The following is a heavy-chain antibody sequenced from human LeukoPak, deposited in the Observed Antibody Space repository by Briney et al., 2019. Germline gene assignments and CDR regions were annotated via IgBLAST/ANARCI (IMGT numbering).Heavy chain of an antibody. CDR2: INPSGGST. CDR1: GYTFTSYY. J-gene: IGHJ5*02. Sequence: ASVKVSCKASGYTFTSYYMHWVRQAPGQGLEWMGIINPSGGSTSYAQKFQGRVTITADESTSTAYMELSSLRSEDTAVYYCARLETMVRGVTYNWFDPWGQGTLVTVSS. V-gene: IGHV1-46*01. D-gene: IGHD3-10*01. CDR3: ARLETMVRGVTYNWFDP.